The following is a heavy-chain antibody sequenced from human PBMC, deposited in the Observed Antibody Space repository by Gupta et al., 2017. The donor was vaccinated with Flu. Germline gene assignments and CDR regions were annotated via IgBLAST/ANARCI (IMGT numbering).Heavy chain of an antibody. CDR3: ASPYGDYFSDYYYYGMDV. CDR2: IIPIFGTA. CDR1: GGTFSSYA. D-gene: IGHD4-17*01. V-gene: IGHV1-69*01. J-gene: IGHJ6*02. Sequence: KASGGTFSSYAISWVRQAPGQGLEWMGGIIPIFGTANYAQKFQGRVTITADESTSTAYMELSSLRSEDTAVYYCASPYGDYFSDYYYYGMDVWGQGTTVTVSS.